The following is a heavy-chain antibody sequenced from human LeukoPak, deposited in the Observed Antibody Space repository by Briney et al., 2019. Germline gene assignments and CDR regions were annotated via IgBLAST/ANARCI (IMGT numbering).Heavy chain of an antibody. Sequence: PGGSLRLSCAASGFTFSSYSMNWVRQAPGKGLEWVSSISSSSSYIYYADSVKGRFTISRDNAKNSLYLQMNSLRAEDTAVYYCARTFLSGSYSDDYWGQGTLVTVSS. CDR2: ISSSSSYI. J-gene: IGHJ4*02. V-gene: IGHV3-21*01. D-gene: IGHD1-26*01. CDR3: ARTFLSGSYSDDY. CDR1: GFTFSSYS.